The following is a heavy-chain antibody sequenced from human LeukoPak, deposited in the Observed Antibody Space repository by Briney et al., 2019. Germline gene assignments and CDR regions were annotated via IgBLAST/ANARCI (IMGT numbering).Heavy chain of an antibody. Sequence: PGGSLRLSCAASGFTFSSYSMNWVRQAPGRGLEWVGFIRSKAYGGTTEYAASVKGRFTISRDDSKSIAYLQMNSLKTEDTAVYYCTRSRYSYGVRGGRYWGQGTLVTVSS. V-gene: IGHV3-49*04. CDR1: GFTFSSYS. CDR3: TRSRYSYGVRGGRY. D-gene: IGHD5-18*01. J-gene: IGHJ4*02. CDR2: IRSKAYGGTT.